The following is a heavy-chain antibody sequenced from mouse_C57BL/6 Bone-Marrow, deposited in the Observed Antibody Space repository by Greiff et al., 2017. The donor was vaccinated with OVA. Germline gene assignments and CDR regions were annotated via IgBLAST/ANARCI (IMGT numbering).Heavy chain of an antibody. J-gene: IGHJ2*01. CDR3: TGGTGIDD. V-gene: IGHV6-3*01. Sequence: EVQLQQSGGGLVQPGGSMKLSCVASGFTFSNYWMNWVRQSPEKGLEWVAQFRLKSDNYATNYAESVKGRFTISRDYSKSSVYLQMNNLRAEDTGIYYCTGGTGIDDWGQGTTLTVSS. CDR2: FRLKSDNYAT. CDR1: GFTFSNYW. D-gene: IGHD4-1*01.